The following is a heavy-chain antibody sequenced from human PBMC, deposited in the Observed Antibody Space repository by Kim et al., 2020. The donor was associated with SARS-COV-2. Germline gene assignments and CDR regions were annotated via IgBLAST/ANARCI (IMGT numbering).Heavy chain of an antibody. V-gene: IGHV1-18*01. Sequence: ASVKVSCKASGYTLSDYGISWVRQAPGQGLEWMGWISGYNGHTKYAQKFQGRDTMTTDTSTNTAYMELRSLRSDDTAMYYCGRDYDFWSGSYPPGYWGQGTLVTVSS. J-gene: IGHJ4*02. CDR2: ISGYNGHT. CDR1: GYTLSDYG. CDR3: GRDYDFWSGSYPPGY. D-gene: IGHD3-3*01.